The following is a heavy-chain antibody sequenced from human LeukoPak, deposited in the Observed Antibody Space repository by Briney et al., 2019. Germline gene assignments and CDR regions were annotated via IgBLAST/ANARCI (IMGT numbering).Heavy chain of an antibody. CDR3: ARGGVYSNGWSDY. CDR1: GFTFSSYS. D-gene: IGHD6-19*01. CDR2: ISGSSSTI. V-gene: IGHV3-48*02. Sequence: PGGSLRLSCAASGFTFSSYSMNWVRQAPGKGLEWVSYISGSSSTIYYADSVKGRFTISRDNAKNPLYLQMNSLRDEDTAVYYCARGGVYSNGWSDYWGRGTLVTVSS. J-gene: IGHJ4*02.